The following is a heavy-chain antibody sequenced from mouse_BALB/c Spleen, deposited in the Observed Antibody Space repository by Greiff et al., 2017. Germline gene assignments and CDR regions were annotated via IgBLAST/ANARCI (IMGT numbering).Heavy chain of an antibody. D-gene: IGHD2-1*01. CDR1: GYAFSSYW. CDR2: IYPGDGDT. CDR3: ARRGNSFFDY. J-gene: IGHJ2*01. V-gene: IGHV1-80*01. Sequence: VQLQQSGAELVRPGSSVKISCTASGYAFSSYWMNWVKQRPGQGLEWIGQIYPGDGDTNYNGKFKGKATLTADKSSSTAYMQLSSLTSEDSAVYFCARRGNSFFDYWGQGTTLTVSS.